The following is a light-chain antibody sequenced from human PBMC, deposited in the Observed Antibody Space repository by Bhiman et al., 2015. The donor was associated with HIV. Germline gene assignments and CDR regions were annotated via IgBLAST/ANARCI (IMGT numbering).Light chain of an antibody. J-gene: IGLJ2*01. Sequence: QSALTQPASVSGSPGQSITISCTGTSSDVGGYDYVSWYQQHPGKAPKLMIYDVSKRPSGVSDRFSGSKSGNTASLTISGLQAEDEAHYYCSSYRSSDSVVFGGGTNLTVL. CDR3: SSYRSSDSVV. CDR1: SSDVGGYDY. CDR2: DVS. V-gene: IGLV2-14*01.